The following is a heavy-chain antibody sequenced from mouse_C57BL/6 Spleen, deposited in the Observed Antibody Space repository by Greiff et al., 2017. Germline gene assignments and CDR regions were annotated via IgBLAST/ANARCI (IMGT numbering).Heavy chain of an antibody. D-gene: IGHD2-2*01. J-gene: IGHJ2*01. V-gene: IGHV1-64*01. Sequence: QVQLQQSGAELVKPGASVKLSCKASGYTFTSYWMPWVKQRPGQGLEWIGMIHPNSGSTNYNEKFKSKATLTVDKSSSTAYMQRSSLTSADSAVYYCARYGYDYFDYWGQGTTLTVSS. CDR1: GYTFTSYW. CDR2: IHPNSGST. CDR3: ARYGYDYFDY.